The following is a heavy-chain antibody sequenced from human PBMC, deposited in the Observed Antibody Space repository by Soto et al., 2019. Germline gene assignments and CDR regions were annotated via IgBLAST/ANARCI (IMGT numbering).Heavy chain of an antibody. CDR1: GGSFSGYY. V-gene: IGHV4-34*01. J-gene: IGHJ6*03. Sequence: SETLSLTCAVYGGSFSGYYWSWIRQPPGKGLEWIGEINHSGSTNYNPSLKSRVTISVDTSKNQFSLKLSSVTAADTAVYYCARGPGYYYYYYMDGWGKGTTVTVSS. CDR2: INHSGST. CDR3: ARGPGYYYYYYMDG.